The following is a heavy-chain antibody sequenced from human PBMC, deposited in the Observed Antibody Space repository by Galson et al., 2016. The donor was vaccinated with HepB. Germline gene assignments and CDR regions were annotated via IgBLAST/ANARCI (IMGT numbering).Heavy chain of an antibody. D-gene: IGHD3-9*01. CDR1: GFTFSSYS. CDR3: ARDPPYYDILTDEGYFDL. Sequence: SLRLSCAASGFTFSSYSMNWVRQAPGQGLEWLSYISSSSRTIYYAASVKGRFTISRDNAKNSLYLQMNSLRAEDTAVYYCARDPPYYDILTDEGYFDLWGQGTLVTVSS. CDR2: ISSSSRTI. J-gene: IGHJ5*02. V-gene: IGHV3-48*04.